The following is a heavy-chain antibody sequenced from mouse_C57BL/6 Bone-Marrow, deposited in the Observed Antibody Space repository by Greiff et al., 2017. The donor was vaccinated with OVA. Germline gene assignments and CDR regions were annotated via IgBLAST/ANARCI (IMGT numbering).Heavy chain of an antibody. Sequence: VQLQQSGPELVKPGASVKISCKASGYTFTDYYMNWVKQSHGKSLEWIGDINPNNGGTSYNQKFKGKATLTVDKSSSTAYMDLRSLASEDSAVYYCARTGISSFAYWGQGTLVTVSA. J-gene: IGHJ3*01. CDR2: INPNNGGT. V-gene: IGHV1-26*01. CDR1: GYTFTDYY. D-gene: IGHD1-1*01. CDR3: ARTGISSFAY.